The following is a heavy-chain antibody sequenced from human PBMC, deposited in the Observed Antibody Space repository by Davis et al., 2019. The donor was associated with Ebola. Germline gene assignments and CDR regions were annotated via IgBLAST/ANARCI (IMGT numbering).Heavy chain of an antibody. CDR3: TLLQEHL. CDR2: IKSKTDGGTT. Sequence: GGPLRLSCAASGFTFSNAWMSWVRQAPGKGLEWVGRIKSKTDGGTTDYAAPVKGRFTISRDDSKNTLYLQMNSLHQGPIGLPPGTLLQEHLWG. J-gene: IGHJ6*01. CDR1: GFTFSNAW. V-gene: IGHV3-15*01.